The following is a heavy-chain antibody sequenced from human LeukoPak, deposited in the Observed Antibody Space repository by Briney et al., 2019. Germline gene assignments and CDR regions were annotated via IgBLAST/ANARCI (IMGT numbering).Heavy chain of an antibody. Sequence: PSETLSLTCTVSGGSISSGDYYWSWIRQPPGKGLEWIGYIYYSGSTYYNPSLKSRVTISVDTSKNQFSLKLSSVTAADTAVYYCARVLLYYYDSSGYSSHFDYWGQGTLVTVSS. CDR2: IYYSGST. V-gene: IGHV4-30-4*08. J-gene: IGHJ4*02. CDR3: ARVLLYYYDSSGYSSHFDY. CDR1: GGSISSGDYY. D-gene: IGHD3-22*01.